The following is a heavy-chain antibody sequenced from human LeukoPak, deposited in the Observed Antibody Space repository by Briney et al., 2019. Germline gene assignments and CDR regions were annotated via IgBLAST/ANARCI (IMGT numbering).Heavy chain of an antibody. V-gene: IGHV4-34*01. CDR2: INHSGST. J-gene: IGHJ4*02. D-gene: IGHD5-12*01. CDR3: ARGSGYDYYLDY. CDR1: GGSFSNYY. Sequence: PSETLSLTCAVYGGSFSNYYWAWIRQPPGKGLEWIGEINHSGSTNYNPSLKSRVTISVDTSKSQFSLKLSSVTAADTAVYYCARGSGYDYYLDYWGQGTLVTVSS.